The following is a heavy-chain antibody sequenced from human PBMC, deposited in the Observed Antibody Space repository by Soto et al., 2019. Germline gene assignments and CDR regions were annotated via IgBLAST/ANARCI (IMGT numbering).Heavy chain of an antibody. V-gene: IGHV5-10-1*01. CDR3: ARRSWSSISCSYYGMDV. J-gene: IGHJ6*02. D-gene: IGHD2-2*01. Sequence: ESLIMSSKSSGYSMITYWISWVRQMPGKGLEWMGRIDPSDSYTNYSPSFQGHVTISADKSISTAYLQSRSLKASDTAMYYCARRSWSSISCSYYGMDVWGQGTKVTVCS. CDR1: GYSMITYW. CDR2: IDPSDSYT.